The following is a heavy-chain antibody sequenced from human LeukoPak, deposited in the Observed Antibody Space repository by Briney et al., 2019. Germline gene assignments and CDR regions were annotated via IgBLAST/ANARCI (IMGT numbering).Heavy chain of an antibody. J-gene: IGHJ5*02. CDR2: IYYSGST. D-gene: IGHD1-26*01. V-gene: IGHV4-39*07. Sequence: SETLSLTCTVSGGSISSSSYYWGWIRQPPGKGLEWIGSIYYSGSTYYNPSLKSRVTISVDTSKNQFSLKLSSVTAADTAVYYCARIDSRSQINWFDPWGQGTLVTVSS. CDR3: ARIDSRSQINWFDP. CDR1: GGSISSSSYY.